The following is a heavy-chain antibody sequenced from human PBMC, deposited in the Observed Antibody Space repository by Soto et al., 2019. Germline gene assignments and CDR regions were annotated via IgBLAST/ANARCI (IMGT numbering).Heavy chain of an antibody. J-gene: IGHJ4*02. CDR2: ISAYNGNT. Sequence: QVQLVQSGAEVKKPGASVKVSCKASGYTFASYAISWMRQAPGQGLEWMGWISAYNGNTNYAQKLQGRVTMTTGTSTSTAYIALRSLRSGDSAVYYCASDPPPPDSWSQGTMVTVSS. V-gene: IGHV1-18*01. CDR3: ASDPPPPDS. CDR1: GYTFASYA.